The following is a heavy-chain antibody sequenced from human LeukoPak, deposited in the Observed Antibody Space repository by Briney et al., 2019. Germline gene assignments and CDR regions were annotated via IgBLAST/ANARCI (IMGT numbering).Heavy chain of an antibody. J-gene: IGHJ4*02. Sequence: GGSLRLSCAASGFTFSSYSMNWVREAPGKGLEWVSSISSSSSYIYYADSVKGRFTISRDNAKNSLYLQMNSLRAEDAAVYYCARDRYNFWSGFDYWGQGTLVTVSS. D-gene: IGHD3-3*01. CDR3: ARDRYNFWSGFDY. CDR1: GFTFSSYS. CDR2: ISSSSSYI. V-gene: IGHV3-21*01.